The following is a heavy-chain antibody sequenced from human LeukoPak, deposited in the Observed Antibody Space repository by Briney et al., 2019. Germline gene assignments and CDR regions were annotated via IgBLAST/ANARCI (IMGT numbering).Heavy chain of an antibody. Sequence: GASVKVSCKASGYTFTSYGISWVRQAPGQGLEWMGWISAYNGNTNYAQKLQGRVTMTTDTSTSTAYMELRSLRSDDTAVYYCAREGAVVVVPAADNYYYYYGMGVWGQGTTVTVSS. CDR2: ISAYNGNT. CDR3: AREGAVVVVPAADNYYYYYGMGV. V-gene: IGHV1-18*01. CDR1: GYTFTSYG. J-gene: IGHJ6*02. D-gene: IGHD2-2*01.